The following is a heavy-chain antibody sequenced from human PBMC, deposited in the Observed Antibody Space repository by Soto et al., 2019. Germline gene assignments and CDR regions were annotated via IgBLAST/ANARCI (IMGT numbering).Heavy chain of an antibody. CDR3: ARDPSNDYGGDTFDY. CDR2: ISHTGRT. J-gene: IGHJ4*02. D-gene: IGHD4-17*01. CDR1: GGSISSDDYY. V-gene: IGHV4-30-4*01. Sequence: QVQLQESGPALVKPSETLSLTCTVSGGSISSDDYYWSWIRQPPGKGLQWIGYISHTGRTYYNPSLETRATIIADTSKNLFSLKLTSVTAADTAVYYCARDPSNDYGGDTFDYWGQGTLVTVSS.